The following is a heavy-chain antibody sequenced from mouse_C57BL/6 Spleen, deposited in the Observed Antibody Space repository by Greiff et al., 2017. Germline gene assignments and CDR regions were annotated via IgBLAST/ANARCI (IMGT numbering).Heavy chain of an antibody. CDR3: ARTYNGSSNYAMDY. D-gene: IGHD1-1*01. CDR1: GYTFTSYW. Sequence: VQLQQPGAELVIPGASVKLSCKASGYTFTSYWMHWVKQRPGQGLEWIGEIDPSGSYTNYNQKFKGKSTLTVDKSSSTAYMQLSSLTSEDSAVYYCARTYNGSSNYAMDYWGQGTSVTVSS. V-gene: IGHV1-69*01. CDR2: IDPSGSYT. J-gene: IGHJ4*01.